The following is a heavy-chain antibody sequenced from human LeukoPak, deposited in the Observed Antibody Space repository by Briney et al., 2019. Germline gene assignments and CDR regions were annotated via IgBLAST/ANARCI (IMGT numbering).Heavy chain of an antibody. CDR1: GFTFSSYA. Sequence: PGGSLRLSCAASGFTFSSYAMSWVRQAPGKGLEWVSSIGGGGVDTYYADSVKGRFTISRDNSKNTLYLQMNSLRVEDTAVYYCARDEWELLRAYWGQGTLVTVSS. CDR2: IGGGGVDT. J-gene: IGHJ4*02. V-gene: IGHV3-23*01. CDR3: ARDEWELLRAY. D-gene: IGHD1-26*01.